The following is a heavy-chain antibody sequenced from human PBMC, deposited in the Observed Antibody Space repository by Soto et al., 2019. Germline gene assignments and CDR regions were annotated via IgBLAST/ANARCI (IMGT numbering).Heavy chain of an antibody. V-gene: IGHV4-4*02. CDR1: GGSITSNEW. Sequence: SETLSLTCAVSGGSITSNEWWTWVRQPPGKGLEWIGEIHRSGNTNYNPSLKSRVSISIDRANNQFSLQMNSVTATDTAVYYCASRAISVPCWGQGTLVTVSS. D-gene: IGHD3-3*01. CDR2: IHRSGNT. J-gene: IGHJ4*02. CDR3: ASRAISVPC.